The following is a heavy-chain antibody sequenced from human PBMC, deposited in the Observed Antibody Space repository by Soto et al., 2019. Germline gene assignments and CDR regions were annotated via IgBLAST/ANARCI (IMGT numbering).Heavy chain of an antibody. CDR2: ISFDGSSQ. CDR1: GFTFSDYA. CDR3: VREFTMFRREGDY. Sequence: GGSLRLSCAASGFTFSDYAIHWVRQTPGKGLEWLAVISFDGSSQYYADPVYGRFTISRDNSKSTLFLQMDSLIPGDTAVYYCVREFTMFRREGDYWGQGTQVTVSS. D-gene: IGHD3-10*02. J-gene: IGHJ4*02. V-gene: IGHV3-30-3*01.